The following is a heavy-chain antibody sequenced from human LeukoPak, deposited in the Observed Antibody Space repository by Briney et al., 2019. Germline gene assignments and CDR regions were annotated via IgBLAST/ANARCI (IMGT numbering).Heavy chain of an antibody. CDR3: AREIRGYYAAY. Sequence: GGSLRLSCAASGFTFSSYAMNWVRQAPGEGLEWVSAISGSGGSTYYADSVKGRFTISRDSSTNTVSLQMNSLRGEDTAIYYCAREIRGYYAAYWGQGILVTVSS. J-gene: IGHJ4*02. CDR1: GFTFSSYA. V-gene: IGHV3-23*01. CDR2: ISGSGGST. D-gene: IGHD3-3*01.